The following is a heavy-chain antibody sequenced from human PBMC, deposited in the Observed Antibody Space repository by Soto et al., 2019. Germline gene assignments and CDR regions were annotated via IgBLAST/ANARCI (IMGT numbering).Heavy chain of an antibody. CDR2: TSYDGSNK. Sequence: QVQLVESGGGVVQPGRSLRLSCVASGFTFSSYGMHWVRQAPGKGLEWVEVTSYDGSNKYYADSVKGRFTISRDNSKNTLYLQMSSLRAEDTAVYYCANLYYYESSATDAFDIWGQGTMVTVSS. CDR1: GFTFSSYG. D-gene: IGHD3-22*01. V-gene: IGHV3-30*18. CDR3: ANLYYYESSATDAFDI. J-gene: IGHJ3*02.